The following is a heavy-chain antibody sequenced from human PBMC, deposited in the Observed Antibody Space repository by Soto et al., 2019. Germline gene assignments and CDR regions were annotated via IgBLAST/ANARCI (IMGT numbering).Heavy chain of an antibody. CDR3: TREVASTYYYYGMDV. CDR2: IRSKAYGGTT. V-gene: IGHV3-49*03. J-gene: IGHJ6*02. CDR1: GFTFCYYA. D-gene: IGHD5-12*01. Sequence: GGSLRLSCTASGFTFCYYAMSWFRQAPGKGLEWVGFIRSKAYGGTTEYAASVKGRFTISRDDSKSIAYLQMNSLKTEDTAVYYCTREVASTYYYYGMDVWGQGTTVTVSS.